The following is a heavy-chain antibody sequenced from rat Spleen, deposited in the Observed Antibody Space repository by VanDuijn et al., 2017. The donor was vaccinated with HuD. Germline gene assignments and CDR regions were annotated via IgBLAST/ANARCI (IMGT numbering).Heavy chain of an antibody. Sequence: EVQLVESGGGLVQPGRSLKLSCAASGFTFSNYYMAWVRQTPEEGLEWVATIGSNGGSTFYRDSVKGRFTISRDNAKNTLCLQMDSLRSEDTATYYCAKETGYNSYFDYWGQGVMVTVSS. CDR3: AKETGYNSYFDY. CDR2: IGSNGGST. CDR1: GFTFSNYY. V-gene: IGHV5-25*01. J-gene: IGHJ2*01. D-gene: IGHD1-4*01.